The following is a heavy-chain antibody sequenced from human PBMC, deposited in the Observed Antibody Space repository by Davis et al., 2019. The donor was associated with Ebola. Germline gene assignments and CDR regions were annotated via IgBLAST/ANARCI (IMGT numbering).Heavy chain of an antibody. Sequence: GGSLRLSRAASGFTFSSYWMSWVRQAPGKGLEWVANIKQDGSEKYYVDSVKGRFTISRDNAKNSLYLQMNSLRAEDTAVYYCARATVTPYYYYYGMDVWGQGTTVTVSS. V-gene: IGHV3-7*03. J-gene: IGHJ6*02. D-gene: IGHD4-11*01. CDR3: ARATVTPYYYYYGMDV. CDR2: IKQDGSEK. CDR1: GFTFSSYW.